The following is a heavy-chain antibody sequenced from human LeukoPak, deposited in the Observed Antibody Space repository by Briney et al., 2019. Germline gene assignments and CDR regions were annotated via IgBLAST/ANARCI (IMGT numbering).Heavy chain of an antibody. CDR3: AKGSTADY. CDR1: GFTFDDYA. J-gene: IGHJ4*02. CDR2: ISWNSGSI. Sequence: GGSLRLSCAASGFTFDDYAMHWVRQAPGKGLEWVSGISWNSGSIGYADSVKGRFTISRDNAKNSLYLQMNSLRAEDTAVYYCAKGSTADYWGQGTLVTVSS. V-gene: IGHV3-9*01. D-gene: IGHD1-26*01.